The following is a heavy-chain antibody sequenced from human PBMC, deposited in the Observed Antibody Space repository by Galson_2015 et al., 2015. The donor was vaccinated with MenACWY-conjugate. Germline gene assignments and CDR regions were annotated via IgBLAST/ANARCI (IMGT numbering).Heavy chain of an antibody. CDR3: ARVGRIPSWYYYYNMDV. CDR1: GFSLSTAGMC. Sequence: PALVKPTQTLTLTCSFSGFSLSTAGMCVSWIRQTPGKALEWLARIDWDDAKYYSTSLKTRLSISKDTSKNQVVLTMTNMDPVDTATYYRARVGRIPSWYYYYNMDVWGNGTTVSVSS. D-gene: IGHD2-2*01. V-gene: IGHV2-70*11. J-gene: IGHJ6*03. CDR2: IDWDDAK.